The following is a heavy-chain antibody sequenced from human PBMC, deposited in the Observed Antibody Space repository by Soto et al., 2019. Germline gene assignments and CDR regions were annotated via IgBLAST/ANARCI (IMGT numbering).Heavy chain of an antibody. CDR1: GDSVSSNSAA. V-gene: IGHV6-1*01. Sequence: SQTLSLTCVISGDSVSSNSAASNWIRQSPSRGLEWLGRTYYRSKWYNDYAVSVKSRIAINPDTSKNQFSLQLNSVTPEDTAVYYCARDYREDVDIVATFPRTYYYYYMDVWGKGTTVTVSS. CDR2: TYYRSKWYN. J-gene: IGHJ6*03. CDR3: ARDYREDVDIVATFPRTYYYYYMDV. D-gene: IGHD5-12*01.